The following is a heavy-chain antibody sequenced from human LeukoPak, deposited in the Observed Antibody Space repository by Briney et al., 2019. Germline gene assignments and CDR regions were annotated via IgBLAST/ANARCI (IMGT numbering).Heavy chain of an antibody. CDR2: MHHSGST. V-gene: IGHV4-59*02. D-gene: IGHD5-24*01. Sequence: PSETLSLTCTVSGGSVTTYYWSWIREPPGKGLEWIGYMHHSGSTNYNPSLKGRVTISPDTSKNHFSLRLSSVTAADTAVYYCARGGPDLTMATTIDYWGQGTLVTVSS. J-gene: IGHJ4*02. CDR3: ARGGPDLTMATTIDY. CDR1: GGSVTTYY.